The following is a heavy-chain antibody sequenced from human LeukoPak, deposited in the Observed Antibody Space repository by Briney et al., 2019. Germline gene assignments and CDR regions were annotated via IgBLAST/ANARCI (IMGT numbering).Heavy chain of an antibody. D-gene: IGHD6-19*01. V-gene: IGHV3-21*01. J-gene: IGHJ6*03. Sequence: GGSLRLSCAASGFTFSSYSMNWVRQAPGKGLEWVSSISSSSSYIYYADSVKGRFTISRDNAKNSLYLQMNSLRAEDTAVYYCARSPQISILYSSGPMDVWGKGTTVTVSS. CDR3: ARSPQISILYSSGPMDV. CDR2: ISSSSSYI. CDR1: GFTFSSYS.